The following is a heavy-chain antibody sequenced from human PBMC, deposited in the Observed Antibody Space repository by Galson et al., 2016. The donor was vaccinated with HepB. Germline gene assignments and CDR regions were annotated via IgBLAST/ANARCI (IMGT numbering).Heavy chain of an antibody. CDR3: VKGDYDFRTPYNWFDP. D-gene: IGHD3-16*01. Sequence: SLRLSCAGSRFTFSTYAMNWVRQAPGKGLEWVSVISSSGDETHYADSVKGRFTISRDNSKNTLYLRMNSLRAEDTAVYYCVKGDYDFRTPYNWFDPWGQGTLVTVSS. CDR1: RFTFSTYA. CDR2: ISSSGDET. V-gene: IGHV3-23*01. J-gene: IGHJ5*02.